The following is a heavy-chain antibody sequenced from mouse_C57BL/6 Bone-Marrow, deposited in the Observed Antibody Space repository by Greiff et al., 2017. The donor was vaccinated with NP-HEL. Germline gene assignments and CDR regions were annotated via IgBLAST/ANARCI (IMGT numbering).Heavy chain of an antibody. V-gene: IGHV1-80*01. D-gene: IGHD1-1*01. CDR2: IYPGDVDT. Sequence: QVQLQQSGAELVKPGASVKISCKASGYAFSSYWMNWVKERPGKGLEWIGQIYPGDVDTKYNGKFKGKATLTADKSSSTAYMQVSSLTSEDSAVYFCARGDYGSSRFGYAMDYWGQGTSVTVSS. J-gene: IGHJ4*01. CDR1: GYAFSSYW. CDR3: ARGDYGSSRFGYAMDY.